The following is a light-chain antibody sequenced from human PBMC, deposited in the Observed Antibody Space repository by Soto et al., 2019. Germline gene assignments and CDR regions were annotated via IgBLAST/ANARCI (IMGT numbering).Light chain of an antibody. Sequence: EKVRTQSPATLSVSPGERATLSCRASQSVSSNLAWYQQKPGQAPRLLIYGASTRATGVPARFSGSGSGTEFTLTISSLQSEDFAVYYCQQYNDWPMHTFGQGTKLEI. CDR1: QSVSSN. J-gene: IGKJ2*01. V-gene: IGKV3-15*01. CDR3: QQYNDWPMHT. CDR2: GAS.